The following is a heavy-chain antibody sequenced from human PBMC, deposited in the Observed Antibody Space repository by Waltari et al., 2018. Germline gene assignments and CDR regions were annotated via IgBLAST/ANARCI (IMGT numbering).Heavy chain of an antibody. CDR2: IYHSGST. Sequence: QVQLQESGPGLVKPSETLSLTCAVSGYSISSGYYWGWIRQPPGKGLEWLGCIYHSGSTYYNPSLKSRVTISVDTSKNQFSLKLSSVTAADTAVYYCARQDDSSGYYFIYGYWGQGTLVTVSS. V-gene: IGHV4-38-2*01. CDR1: GYSISSGYY. D-gene: IGHD3-22*01. CDR3: ARQDDSSGYYFIYGY. J-gene: IGHJ4*02.